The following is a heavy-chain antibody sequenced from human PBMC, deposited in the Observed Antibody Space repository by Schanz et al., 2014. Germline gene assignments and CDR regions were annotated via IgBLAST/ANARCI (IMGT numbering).Heavy chain of an antibody. V-gene: IGHV4-59*08. CDR1: GGSISTYY. Sequence: QVPLQESGPGLVEPSETLSLTCSVSGGSISTYYWSWIRQPPGKGLEWIGYIYKSGSTKYNPSLKRRATTSIAPPKTQFPRGLPFVTAADTAVYYCARHRNWGSTRAPYFDIWGRGTLVTVSS. CDR2: IYKSGST. J-gene: IGHJ2*01. D-gene: IGHD7-27*01. CDR3: ARHRNWGSTRAPYFDI.